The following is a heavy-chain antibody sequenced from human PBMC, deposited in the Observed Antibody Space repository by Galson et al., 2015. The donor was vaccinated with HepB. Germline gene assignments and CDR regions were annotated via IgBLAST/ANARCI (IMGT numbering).Heavy chain of an antibody. CDR2: INQDGSEK. CDR3: ARDYDPGARPLWYFDL. Sequence: GLEWVANINQDGSEKYYMDSVKGRFTISRDNAKNSLYLQMNSLRAEDTAVYYCARDYDPGARPLWYFDLWGRGTLVTVSP. D-gene: IGHD3-3*01. V-gene: IGHV3-7*01. J-gene: IGHJ2*01.